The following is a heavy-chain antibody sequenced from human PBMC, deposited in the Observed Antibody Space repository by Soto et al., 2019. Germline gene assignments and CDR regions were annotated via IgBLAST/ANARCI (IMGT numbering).Heavy chain of an antibody. CDR2: INAGNGNT. J-gene: IGHJ1*01. D-gene: IGHD2-15*01. V-gene: IGHV1-3*01. CDR1: GYTFTSYA. CDR3: AMGCSGGSCYVEYFQH. Sequence: GASVKVSCKASGYTFTSYAMHWVRQAPGQRLEWMGWINAGNGNTKYSQKFQGRVTITRDTSASTAYMELSSLRSEDTAVYYCAMGCSGGSCYVEYFQHWGQGTLVTVSS.